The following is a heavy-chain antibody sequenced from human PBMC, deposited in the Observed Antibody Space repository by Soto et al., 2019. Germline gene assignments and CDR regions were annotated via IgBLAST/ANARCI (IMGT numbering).Heavy chain of an antibody. J-gene: IGHJ6*02. CDR3: ARACSSTSCLPFYGMDV. D-gene: IGHD2-2*01. CDR2: INPNSGGT. Sequence: ASVKVSCKASGYTFTGYYMHWVRQAPGQGLEWMGWINPNSGGTNYAQKFQGWVTMTRDTSISTAYMELSRLRSDDTAVYYCARACSSTSCLPFYGMDVWGQGTTVTVSS. V-gene: IGHV1-2*04. CDR1: GYTFTGYY.